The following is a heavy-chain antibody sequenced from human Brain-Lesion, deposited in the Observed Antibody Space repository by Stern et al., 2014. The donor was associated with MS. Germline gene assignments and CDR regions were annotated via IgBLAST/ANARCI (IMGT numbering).Heavy chain of an antibody. CDR2: IYYSGNT. Sequence: QLQLQESGPGLVKPSETLSLTCTVAGGSVSSTSYAWAWIRQPPGKGLEWIGTIYYSGNTYYSPPPKTRRTISVDPSKNKSPLQLGSVTAADTAVYYCAGEEDIRYCSGGSCTGNWFDPWGQGTLVTVSS. D-gene: IGHD2-15*01. V-gene: IGHV4-39*01. J-gene: IGHJ5*02. CDR3: AGEEDIRYCSGGSCTGNWFDP. CDR1: GGSVSSTSYA.